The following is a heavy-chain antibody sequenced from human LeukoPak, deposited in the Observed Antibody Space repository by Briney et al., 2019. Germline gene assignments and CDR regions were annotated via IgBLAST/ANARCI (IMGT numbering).Heavy chain of an antibody. CDR3: ARDAGSGSYNWFDP. D-gene: IGHD3-10*01. V-gene: IGHV4-4*07. J-gene: IGHJ5*02. CDR2: IYTSGST. Sequence: SETLSLTCTVSGGSLSSYYWSWIRQPAGKGLEWIGRIYTSGSTNYNPSLKSRVTMSVDTSKNQFSLKLSSVTAADTAVYYCARDAGSGSYNWFDPWGQGTLVTVSS. CDR1: GGSLSSYY.